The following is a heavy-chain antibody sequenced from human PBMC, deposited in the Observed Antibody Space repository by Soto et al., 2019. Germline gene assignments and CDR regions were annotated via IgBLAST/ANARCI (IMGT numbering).Heavy chain of an antibody. V-gene: IGHV4-39*01. J-gene: IGHJ4*02. CDR1: GDSIRGSSCF. D-gene: IGHD6-19*01. CDR2: VYYLGNT. Sequence: SETLSLTCTVSGDSIRGSSCFWGWLRQPPGKGLEWIGSVYYLGNTYCNPSLKSRVTISVDTSRNKFSLKLSSMTAADTAVYYCARLDPGSSRWFLLDSWGQGTLVTVSS. CDR3: ARLDPGSSRWFLLDS.